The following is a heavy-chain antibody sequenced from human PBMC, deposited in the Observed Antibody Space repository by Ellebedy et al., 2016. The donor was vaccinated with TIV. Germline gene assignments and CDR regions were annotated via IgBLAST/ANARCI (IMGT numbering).Heavy chain of an antibody. J-gene: IGHJ3*02. CDR1: GFTVSSNY. D-gene: IGHD4-23*01. CDR3: AKDSEKGGNDLIDAFDI. Sequence: SLKISXAASGFTVSSNYMSWVRQAPGKGLEWVSGISWNSNTIIYADSVKGRFTISRDKAKNSLYLQMNSLRAEDTALYYCAKDSEKGGNDLIDAFDIWGQGTMVTVSS. V-gene: IGHV3-9*01. CDR2: ISWNSNTI.